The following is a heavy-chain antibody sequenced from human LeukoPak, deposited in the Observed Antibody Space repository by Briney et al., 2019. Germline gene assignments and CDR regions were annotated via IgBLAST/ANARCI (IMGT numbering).Heavy chain of an antibody. CDR1: GFTFSSYA. Sequence: PGGSLRLSCAASGFTFSSYAMSWFRQAPGKGLEWVSAISGSGGSTYYADSVKGRFTISRDNSKNTLYLQMNSLRAEDTAVYYCAKDQHPFIEMAIPDPTPFDYWGQGTLVTVSS. CDR2: ISGSGGST. J-gene: IGHJ4*02. V-gene: IGHV3-23*01. CDR3: AKDQHPFIEMAIPDPTPFDY. D-gene: IGHD5-24*01.